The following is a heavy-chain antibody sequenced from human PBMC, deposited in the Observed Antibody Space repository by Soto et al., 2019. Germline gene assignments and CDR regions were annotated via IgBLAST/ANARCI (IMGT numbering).Heavy chain of an antibody. V-gene: IGHV3-23*01. J-gene: IGHJ4*02. CDR3: AKGLINGRWYAED. Sequence: EVHLLESGGGLVHPGASLRLSCGASGFTFSSCVMTWVRQAPGKGLEWVSCITDSGTGTYYADSVKGRFTISRDNSKNTMYLQMNNLRVEDTGVYYCAKGLINGRWYAEDWGQGTLVTVSS. CDR2: ITDSGTGT. D-gene: IGHD6-13*01. CDR1: GFTFSSCV.